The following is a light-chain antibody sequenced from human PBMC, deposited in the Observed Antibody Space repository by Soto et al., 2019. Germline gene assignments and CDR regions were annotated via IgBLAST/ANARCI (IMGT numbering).Light chain of an antibody. Sequence: QSALTQPPSVSGSPGQSVTISFTGTSSDVGSYNRVSWYQQPPGTAPKLMIYEVSNRPSGVPDRFSASKSVNTASLTISGLQAEDAADYYCSSYTSSSTYVFGTGTKVTVL. J-gene: IGLJ1*01. CDR2: EVS. CDR1: SSDVGSYNR. CDR3: SSYTSSSTYV. V-gene: IGLV2-18*02.